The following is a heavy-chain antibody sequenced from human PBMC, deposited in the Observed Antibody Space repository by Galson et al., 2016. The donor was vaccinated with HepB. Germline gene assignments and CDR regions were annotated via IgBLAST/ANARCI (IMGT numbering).Heavy chain of an antibody. V-gene: IGHV4-59*01. CDR2: IHNTGNT. Sequence: SETLSLTCTVSGDSISSYYWSWIRQAPGKGLEWIGHIHNTGNTNYHPSLDSRVTISIDTSRNKFFLTLSSVTAADTAVYFCARDGGVVYDFGMDVWGQGTLVTVSS. CDR3: ARDGGVVYDFGMDV. J-gene: IGHJ4*02. D-gene: IGHD5/OR15-5a*01. CDR1: GDSISSYY.